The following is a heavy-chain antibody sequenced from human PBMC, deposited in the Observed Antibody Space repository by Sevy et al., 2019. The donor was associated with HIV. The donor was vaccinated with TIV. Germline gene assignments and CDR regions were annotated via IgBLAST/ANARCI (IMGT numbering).Heavy chain of an antibody. CDR2: INSDGSST. J-gene: IGHJ6*02. CDR1: GFTFSSYW. V-gene: IGHV3-74*01. Sequence: GGSLRLSCAASGFTFSSYWMHWVRQAPGKGLVWVSRINSDGSSTSYADSVKGRFTISRDNAKNTRYLQMNSLRAEDTAVYYCARRSCSSTSCYYYYGMDVWGQGTTVTVSS. D-gene: IGHD2-2*01. CDR3: ARRSCSSTSCYYYYGMDV.